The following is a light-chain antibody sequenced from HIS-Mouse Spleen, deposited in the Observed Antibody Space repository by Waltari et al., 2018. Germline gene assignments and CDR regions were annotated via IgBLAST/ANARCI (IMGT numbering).Light chain of an antibody. CDR1: AFTKQY. V-gene: IGLV3-10*01. J-gene: IGLJ2*01. CDR2: EDS. CDR3: YSTDSSGNHRV. Sequence: SYELTQPPSVSVSPGQTARIHCTGDAFTKQYAYWYQQKSGQAPVLVIYEDSKRPSGIPERFSGSSSGTMATLTISGAQVEDEADYYCYSTDSSGNHRVFGGGTKLTVL.